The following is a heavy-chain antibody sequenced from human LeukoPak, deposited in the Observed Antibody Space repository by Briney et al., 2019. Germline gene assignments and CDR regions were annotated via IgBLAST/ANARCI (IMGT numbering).Heavy chain of an antibody. CDR2: IYYSGST. D-gene: IGHD6-6*01. J-gene: IGHJ6*03. CDR1: GGSISSSSYY. CDR3: AEITEQLAVYYYYYYMDV. Sequence: PSETLSLTCTVSGGSISSSSYYWGWIRQPPGKGLEWIGSIYYSGSTYYNPSLKSRVTISVDTSKNQFSLKLSSVTAADTAVYYCAEITEQLAVYYYYYYMDVWGKGTTVTVSS. V-gene: IGHV4-39*07.